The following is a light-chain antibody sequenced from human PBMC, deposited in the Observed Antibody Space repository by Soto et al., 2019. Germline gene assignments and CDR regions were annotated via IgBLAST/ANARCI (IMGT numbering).Light chain of an antibody. J-gene: IGKJ4*01. CDR2: GAS. CDR3: QQYHAWPPGT. CDR1: QSVETF. V-gene: IGKV3-15*01. Sequence: DIVMTQSPAILSVSPGERATLSCRASQSVETFLAWFQHKAGQAPRLLICGASTRAAGVPARFSGGGSGTEFTLTIDSLRSEDFAVYFCQQYHAWPPGTFGGGTKVEIK.